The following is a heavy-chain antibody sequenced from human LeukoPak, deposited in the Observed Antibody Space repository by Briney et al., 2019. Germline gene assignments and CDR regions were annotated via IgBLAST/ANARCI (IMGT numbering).Heavy chain of an antibody. J-gene: IGHJ4*02. CDR2: INAGGGNT. V-gene: IGHV3-23*01. CDR3: AKRLAYYFDN. Sequence: GGSLRLSCAASGFTFSSYAMSWVRQAPGKGLEWVSPINAGGGNTYYADSVKGRFTIPRDNSKNTLYLQMNSLRAEDTAVYYCAKRLAYYFDNWGQGTLVTVSS. CDR1: GFTFSSYA.